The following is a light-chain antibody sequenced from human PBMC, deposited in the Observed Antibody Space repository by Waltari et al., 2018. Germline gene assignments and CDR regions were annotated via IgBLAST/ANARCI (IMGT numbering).Light chain of an antibody. Sequence: EIVLTQSLGTLSLSPGDRATLSCRASHPVSSSYLAWYQQKPGQAPRLLIYGASSRATGIPDRFSGSGSGTDFTLTISRLQPEDFAVYYCQQYADSPTFGQGTKVEIK. CDR3: QQYADSPT. CDR1: HPVSSSY. V-gene: IGKV3-20*01. J-gene: IGKJ1*01. CDR2: GAS.